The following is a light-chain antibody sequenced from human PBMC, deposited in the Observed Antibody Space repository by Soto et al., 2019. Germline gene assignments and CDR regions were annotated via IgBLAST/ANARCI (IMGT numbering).Light chain of an antibody. CDR2: GAS. J-gene: IGKJ5*01. CDR3: QQRSNWPPIT. CDR1: QSVSSSY. Sequence: MMLTQAPGTMSLSPGERATLSCRASQSVSSSYLAWYQQKPGQAPRLLIYGASSRATGIPDRFSGSGSGTGFTLTISSLQSEDFAVYYCQQRSNWPPITSCQG. V-gene: IGKV3D-20*02.